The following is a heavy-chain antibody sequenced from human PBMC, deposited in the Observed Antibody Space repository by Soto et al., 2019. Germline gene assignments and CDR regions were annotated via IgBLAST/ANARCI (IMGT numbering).Heavy chain of an antibody. CDR1: GFTIGNYG. CDR3: AKALPMYASGWYYFYGMDV. J-gene: IGHJ6*02. CDR2: ISYDWKNK. V-gene: IGHV3-30*18. D-gene: IGHD6-19*01. Sequence: PGGSLRPSSAASGFTIGNYGLPGVRKVPGKGLEWVSVISYDWKNKYYADSVKGRFTVSRNNSKSTLFLQVDSLTAEDTAVYYCAKALPMYASGWYYFYGMDVWGQGT.